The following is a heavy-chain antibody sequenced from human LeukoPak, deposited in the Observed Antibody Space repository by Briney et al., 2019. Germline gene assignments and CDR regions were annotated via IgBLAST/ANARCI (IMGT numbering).Heavy chain of an antibody. CDR2: IVVGSGNT. CDR1: GFTFITSA. Sequence: SVKVSCKASGFTFITSAVQWVRQARGQRLEWIGWIVVGSGNTNYAQKFQERVTITRDMSTSTAYMELSSLRAEDTAVYYCAKVDYGSGSYTRLGWFDPWGQGTLVTVSS. D-gene: IGHD3-10*01. J-gene: IGHJ5*02. V-gene: IGHV1-58*01. CDR3: AKVDYGSGSYTRLGWFDP.